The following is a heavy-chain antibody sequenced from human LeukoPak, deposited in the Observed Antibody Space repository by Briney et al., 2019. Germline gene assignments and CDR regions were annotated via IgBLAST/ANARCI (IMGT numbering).Heavy chain of an antibody. V-gene: IGHV4-38-2*02. D-gene: IGHD1-26*01. CDR1: GYSISSGYY. CDR3: ARTGVGAYYYFDY. CDR2: MYHSGST. J-gene: IGHJ4*02. Sequence: SETLSLTCTVSGYSISSGYYWGWIRQPPGKGLEWIGSMYHSGSTYYNPSLKSRVTISVDTSKNQFSLKLSSVTAADTAVYYCARTGVGAYYYFDYWGQGTLVTVSS.